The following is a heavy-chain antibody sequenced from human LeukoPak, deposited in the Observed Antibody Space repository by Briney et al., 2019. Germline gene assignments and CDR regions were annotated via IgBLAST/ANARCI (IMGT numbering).Heavy chain of an antibody. CDR3: ARDSGYSGYSDY. CDR2: ISMSGDST. CDR1: GFTFSSSA. D-gene: IGHD5-12*01. J-gene: IGHJ4*02. V-gene: IGHV3-23*01. Sequence: GGSLRLSCATSGFTFSSSAMSWVRQAPGKGLEWVSAISMSGDSTYYADSVKGRFTISRDNAKNSLNLQMNSLRAEDTAVYYCARDSGYSGYSDYWGQGTLVTVSS.